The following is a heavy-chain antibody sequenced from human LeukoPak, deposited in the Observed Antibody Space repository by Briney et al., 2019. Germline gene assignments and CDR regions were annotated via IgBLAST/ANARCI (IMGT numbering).Heavy chain of an antibody. CDR1: GGSISSYY. J-gene: IGHJ6*02. CDR3: ARDRRNYYYYGMDV. CDR2: IYYSGST. Sequence: ASETLSLTCTVSGGSISSYYWSWIRQPPGKGLEWIGYIYYSGSTNYNPSLKSRVTISVDTSKNQFSLKLSSVTAADTAVYYCARDRRNYYYYGMDVWGQGTMVTVSS. V-gene: IGHV4-59*01.